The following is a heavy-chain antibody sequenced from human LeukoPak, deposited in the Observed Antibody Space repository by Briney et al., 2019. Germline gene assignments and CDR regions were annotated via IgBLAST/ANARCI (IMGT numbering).Heavy chain of an antibody. D-gene: IGHD1-26*01. J-gene: IGHJ1*01. CDR1: NYTFSNYP. V-gene: IGHV1-18*01. CDR2: ISAYSGHT. CDR3: TRGSNSQYFQH. Sequence: ASVKVSCKASNYTFSNYPISWVRQAPGQRLEWLGWISAYSGHTNYTQKVQGRVTMTTDRSTSTAYMELASLRPDDTAIYYCTRGSNSQYFQHWGQGTLVTVSS.